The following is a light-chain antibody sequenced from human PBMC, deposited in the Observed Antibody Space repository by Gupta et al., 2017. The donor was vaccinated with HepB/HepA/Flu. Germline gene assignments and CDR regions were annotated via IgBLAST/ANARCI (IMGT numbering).Light chain of an antibody. Sequence: EIVMTQSPLSLPVTPGEPASISCRSSQTLLHSNGYNYLDWYLQKPGQSPQLLIYLGSNRASGVPDRFSDSGSGTYFTLKISRVEAEDVGVYYCRQTLQTLCSFGQGTKLEIK. CDR2: LGS. V-gene: IGKV2-28*01. CDR1: QTLLHSNGYNY. J-gene: IGKJ2*04. CDR3: RQTLQTLCS.